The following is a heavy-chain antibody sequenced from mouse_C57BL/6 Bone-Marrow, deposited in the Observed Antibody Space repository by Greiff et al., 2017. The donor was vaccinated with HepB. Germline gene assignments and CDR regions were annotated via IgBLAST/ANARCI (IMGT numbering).Heavy chain of an antibody. V-gene: IGHV1-80*01. CDR1: GYAFSSYW. CDR2: IYPGDGDT. J-gene: IGHJ2*01. Sequence: QVHVKQSGAELVKPGASVKISCKASGYAFSSYWMNWVKQRPGKGLEWIGQIYPGDGDTNYNGKFKGKATLTADKSSSTAYMQLSSLTSEDSAVYFCARDGIYYGDYWGQGTTLTVSS. CDR3: ARDGIYYGDY.